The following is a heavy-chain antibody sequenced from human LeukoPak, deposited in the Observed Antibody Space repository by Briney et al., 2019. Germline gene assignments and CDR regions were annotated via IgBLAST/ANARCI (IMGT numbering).Heavy chain of an antibody. J-gene: IGHJ4*02. D-gene: IGHD3-10*01. Sequence: PGGSLRLSCAASQFTFRDYGMSWVRQGPGKGLEWVSFISGTGRSTYYADSVKGRFTISRDNSKHTVYLQMSSLTVDDTAFYYCAESTRSGILFPNDYWGQGTLVTVSS. CDR2: ISGTGRST. V-gene: IGHV3-23*01. CDR3: AESTRSGILFPNDY. CDR1: QFTFRDYG.